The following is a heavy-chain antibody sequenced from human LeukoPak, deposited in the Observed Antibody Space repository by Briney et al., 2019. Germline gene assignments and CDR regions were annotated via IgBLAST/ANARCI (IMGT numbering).Heavy chain of an antibody. Sequence: PGGSLRLSCAASGFTFSSYWMHWVRQAPGKGLVWVSRINSDGSSTSYADSVTGRFTISRDNAKSTLDLQMNSLRAEDTAVYYCAREPTTIFGVVDRYGMDVWGQGTSVTVSS. CDR2: INSDGSST. V-gene: IGHV3-74*01. CDR1: GFTFSSYW. CDR3: AREPTTIFGVVDRYGMDV. D-gene: IGHD3-3*01. J-gene: IGHJ6*02.